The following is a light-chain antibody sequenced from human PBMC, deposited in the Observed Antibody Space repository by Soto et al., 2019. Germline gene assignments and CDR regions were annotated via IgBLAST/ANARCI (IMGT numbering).Light chain of an antibody. Sequence: DIQMTQSPSSVSASVGDRVTISCRASQDIDRWLAWFQHKPGKAPKLLISTASSLQSGVPSRFSGSGSGTDFTLTIASLQFEDFATYYWLQSDTFPYTFGLGTKLEI. V-gene: IGKV1D-12*01. CDR1: QDIDRW. CDR2: TAS. CDR3: LQSDTFPYT. J-gene: IGKJ2*01.